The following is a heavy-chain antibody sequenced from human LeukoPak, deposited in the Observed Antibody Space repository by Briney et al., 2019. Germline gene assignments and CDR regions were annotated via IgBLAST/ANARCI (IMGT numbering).Heavy chain of an antibody. CDR2: MNPNSGNT. V-gene: IGHV1-8*01. CDR1: GYTFTKYD. D-gene: IGHD4-17*01. J-gene: IGHJ4*02. Sequence: ASVKVSCKASGYTFTKYDINWVRQTTGQGLEWMGWMNPNSGNTGHAQKFQGRVTLTRSTSISTAYMEPSSLRSDDTAVYYCARANGDYDYWGQGTLVTVSS. CDR3: ARANGDYDY.